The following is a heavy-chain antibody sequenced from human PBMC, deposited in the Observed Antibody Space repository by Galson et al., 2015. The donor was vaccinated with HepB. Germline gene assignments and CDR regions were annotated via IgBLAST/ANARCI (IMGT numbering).Heavy chain of an antibody. CDR3: ARYYDSTGRTPGGFDI. D-gene: IGHD3-22*01. Sequence: SLRLSCAASGFTASSNYVSWVRQAPGKGLEWVSIIYSSGTTKYADSVKGRFTISRDNSRNTLFLEMNSLRREDTAVYYCARYYDSTGRTPGGFDIWGQGTMVTVSS. V-gene: IGHV3-66*02. J-gene: IGHJ3*02. CDR1: GFTASSNY. CDR2: IYSSGTT.